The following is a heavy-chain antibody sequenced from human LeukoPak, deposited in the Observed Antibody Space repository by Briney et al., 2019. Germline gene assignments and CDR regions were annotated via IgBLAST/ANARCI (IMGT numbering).Heavy chain of an antibody. Sequence: GESLKISCKGSGYSFTSYWIGWVRQMPGKGLEWMGIIYPGDSDTRYSPSFQGQVTISADKSISTAYLQWSSLKASDTAMYYCARGYCSGGSCYNPFGYWGQGTLVTVSS. CDR1: GYSFTSYW. V-gene: IGHV5-51*01. CDR2: IYPGDSDT. CDR3: ARGYCSGGSCYNPFGY. D-gene: IGHD2-15*01. J-gene: IGHJ4*02.